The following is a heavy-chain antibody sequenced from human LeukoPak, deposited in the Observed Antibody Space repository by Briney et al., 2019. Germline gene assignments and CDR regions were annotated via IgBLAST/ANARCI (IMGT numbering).Heavy chain of an antibody. J-gene: IGHJ4*02. CDR3: ARVGGPYDFRTH. V-gene: IGHV4-61*02. CDR2: IYTSGST. D-gene: IGHD3-3*01. CDR1: GGSISSGSYY. Sequence: PSETLSLTCTVSGGSISSGSYYWSWIRQPAGKGLEWIGRIYTSGSTNYNPSLKSRVTISVDTSKNQFSLKLSSVTAADTAVYYCARVGGPYDFRTHWGQGTLVDVSS.